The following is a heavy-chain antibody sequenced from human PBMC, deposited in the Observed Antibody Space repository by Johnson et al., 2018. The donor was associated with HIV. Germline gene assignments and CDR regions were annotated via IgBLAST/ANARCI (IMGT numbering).Heavy chain of an antibody. D-gene: IGHD1-26*01. J-gene: IGHJ3*01. CDR3: ARLLKWEYAAFDF. CDR2: ISGSTDTI. V-gene: IGHV3-48*01. Sequence: VQLVESGGGLIQPGGSLRLSCAASGFIFSTYSMNWVRQAPGKGLEWVSYISGSTDTIYYADSVKGRFTISRDNAKNSLYLQMNSLRAEDTAVYYCARLLKWEYAAFDFWGQGTMVTVSS. CDR1: GFIFSTYS.